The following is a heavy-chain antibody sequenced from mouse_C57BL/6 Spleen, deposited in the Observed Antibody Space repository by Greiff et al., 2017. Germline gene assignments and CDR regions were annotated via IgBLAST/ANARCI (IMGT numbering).Heavy chain of an antibody. CDR2: IYPGDGDT. J-gene: IGHJ2*01. V-gene: IGHV1-82*01. D-gene: IGHD1-1*01. CDR1: GYAFSSSW. CDR3: TRKPDYGSSYDYCDY. Sequence: VQLQQSGPELVKPGASVKISCKASGYAFSSSWMNWVKQRPGKGLEWIGRIYPGDGDTNYNGKFKGKATLTADKTSSTAYMELRSLTSEDSAVYYGTRKPDYGSSYDYCDYWGQGTTLTVSS.